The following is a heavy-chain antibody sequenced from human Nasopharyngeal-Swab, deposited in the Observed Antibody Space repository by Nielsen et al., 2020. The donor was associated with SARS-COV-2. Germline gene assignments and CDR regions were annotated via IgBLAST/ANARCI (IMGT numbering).Heavy chain of an antibody. D-gene: IGHD5-12*01. Sequence: ASVKVSCKASGYTFTSYYMNWVRQAPGQGLEWMGWMNPNSGNTGYAQKFQGRVTMTRNTSISTAYIELSSLRSEDTAVYYCARGFIVATIFHYYYYMDVWGKGTTVTVSS. CDR3: ARGFIVATIFHYYYYMDV. CDR1: GYTFTSYY. J-gene: IGHJ6*03. V-gene: IGHV1-8*02. CDR2: MNPNSGNT.